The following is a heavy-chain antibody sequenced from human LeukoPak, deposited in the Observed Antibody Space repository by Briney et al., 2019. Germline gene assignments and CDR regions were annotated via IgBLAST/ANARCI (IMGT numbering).Heavy chain of an antibody. Sequence: EGSLRLSCAASGFTFSSYAMHWVRQAPGKGLEWVAVISYDGSNKYYADSVKGRFTISRDNSKNTLYLQMNSLRAEDTAVYYCARDPGDYWGQGTLVTVSS. CDR1: GFTFSSYA. CDR2: ISYDGSNK. CDR3: ARDPGDY. V-gene: IGHV3-30-3*01. J-gene: IGHJ4*02. D-gene: IGHD7-27*01.